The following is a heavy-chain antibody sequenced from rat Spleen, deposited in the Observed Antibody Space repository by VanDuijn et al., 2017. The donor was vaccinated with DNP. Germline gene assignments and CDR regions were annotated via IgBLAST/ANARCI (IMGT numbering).Heavy chain of an antibody. CDR3: ARGSGTYYWYFDF. D-gene: IGHD5-1*01. CDR1: KFTFSNYD. Sequence: EVQLVESGGGLVQPGRSLKLSCAASKFTFSNYDMAWVRQAPTKGLEWVAAITSSGGSTYYPDSVKGRFTISRDNAKNTLYLQMNSLRSEDTATYYCARGSGTYYWYFDFWGPGTMVTVSS. CDR2: ITSSGGST. V-gene: IGHV5S13*01. J-gene: IGHJ1*01.